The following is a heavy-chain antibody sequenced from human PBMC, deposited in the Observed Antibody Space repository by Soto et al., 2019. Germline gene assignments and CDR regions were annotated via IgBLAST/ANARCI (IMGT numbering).Heavy chain of an antibody. D-gene: IGHD3-3*02. CDR3: ARGRNRISARCQGHHNIWFDP. Sequence: SETLSLTCSVSGGYISSDYWSWIRQPPGKGLEWIGHMYYSGTTKYNSALKSRVTISVDTSRNQFSLKLTSVTAADTAVYYCARGRNRISARCQGHHNIWFDPWGQGTLVTVS. J-gene: IGHJ5*02. CDR2: MYYSGTT. V-gene: IGHV4-59*01. CDR1: GGYISSDY.